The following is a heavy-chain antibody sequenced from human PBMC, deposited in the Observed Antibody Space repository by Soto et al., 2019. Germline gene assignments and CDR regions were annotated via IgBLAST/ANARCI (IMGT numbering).Heavy chain of an antibody. CDR2: IYYSGST. CDR3: ARHVKYSSGWYYFDY. CDR1: GGSISSYY. J-gene: IGHJ4*02. Sequence: SETLSLTCTVSGGSISSYYWSWIRQPPGKGLEWIGYIYYSGSTNYNPSLKSRVTISVDTSKNQFSLKLSSVTAADTAVYYCARHVKYSSGWYYFDYWGQGPLVTVS. D-gene: IGHD6-13*01. V-gene: IGHV4-59*08.